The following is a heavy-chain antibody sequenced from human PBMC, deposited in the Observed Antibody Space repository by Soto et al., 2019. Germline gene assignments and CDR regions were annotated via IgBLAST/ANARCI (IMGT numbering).Heavy chain of an antibody. Sequence: PSVKVSCKTSGGIFKNFDIGWVRQSPGQGLEWMGEIIPLFNATNYAQKFRGRVTVTADESTRTAYMELTRLTYDDTAVYFCAINAERNAQKFDFWGQGTLVTVSS. V-gene: IGHV1-69*13. D-gene: IGHD2-2*01. J-gene: IGHJ4*02. CDR1: GGIFKNFD. CDR3: AINAERNAQKFDF. CDR2: IIPLFNAT.